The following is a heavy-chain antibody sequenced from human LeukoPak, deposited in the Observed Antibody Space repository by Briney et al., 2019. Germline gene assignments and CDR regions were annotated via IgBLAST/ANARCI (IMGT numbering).Heavy chain of an antibody. CDR1: GGSISSYY. V-gene: IGHV4-59*01. CDR2: IYYSGST. J-gene: IGHJ4*02. D-gene: IGHD3-22*01. CDR3: ARDRYYDSTNYFDF. Sequence: SETLSPTCTVSGGSISSYYWTWIRQPPGKGLEWIGYIYYSGSTNYNPSLKSRVTISVDTSKNQFSLKLSSVTAADTAVYYCARDRYYDSTNYFDFWGQGTLVTVSS.